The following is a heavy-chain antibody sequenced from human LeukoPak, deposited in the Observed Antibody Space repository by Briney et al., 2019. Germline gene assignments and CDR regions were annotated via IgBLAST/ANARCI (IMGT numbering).Heavy chain of an antibody. V-gene: IGHV3-64D*09. CDR1: GFTFSSYA. D-gene: IGHD6-13*01. J-gene: IGHJ4*02. CDR3: VKGGYSSSWSRFDY. Sequence: GGSLRLSCSASGFTFSSYAMHCVRQAPGKGLEYVSAISSNGGSTYYADSVKGRFTISRDNSKNTVYLQMSSLRAEDTAVYYCVKGGYSSSWSRFDYWGQGTLVTVSS. CDR2: ISSNGGST.